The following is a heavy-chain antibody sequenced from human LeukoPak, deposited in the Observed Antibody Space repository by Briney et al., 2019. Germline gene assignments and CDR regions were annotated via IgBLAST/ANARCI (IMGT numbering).Heavy chain of an antibody. Sequence: SETLSLTCTVSGGSISSYYWSWIRQPPGKGLEWIGEINHSGSTNYNPSLKSRVTISVGTSKNQFSLKLSSVTAADTAVYYCARDPSHCSGGSCYSQFDYWGQGTLVTVSS. CDR2: INHSGST. J-gene: IGHJ4*02. CDR3: ARDPSHCSGGSCYSQFDY. D-gene: IGHD2-15*01. V-gene: IGHV4-34*01. CDR1: GGSISSYY.